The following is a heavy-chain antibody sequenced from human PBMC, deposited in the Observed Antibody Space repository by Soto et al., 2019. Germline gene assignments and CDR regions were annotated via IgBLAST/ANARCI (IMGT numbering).Heavy chain of an antibody. D-gene: IGHD3-22*01. J-gene: IGHJ5*02. CDR2: IYYSGST. CDR1: GGSVSSGSYY. V-gene: IGHV4-61*01. Sequence: SETLSLTCTVSGGSVSSGSYYWSWIRQPPGKGLEWIGYIYYSGSTNYNPSLKSRVTISVDTSKNQFSLKLSSVTAADTAVYYCARGSVRYYYDSSGYYSDWFDPWGQGTLVTVSS. CDR3: ARGSVRYYYDSSGYYSDWFDP.